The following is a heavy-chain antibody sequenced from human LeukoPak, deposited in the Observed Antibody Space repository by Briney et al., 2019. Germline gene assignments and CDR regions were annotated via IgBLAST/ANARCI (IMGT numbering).Heavy chain of an antibody. V-gene: IGHV3-48*01. CDR1: GFNYSSYT. CDR3: VRGSLASGVVVYYYYYLDV. Sequence: GGSLRLSCAASGFNYSSYTMNWVRQAPGMGLEWLSYISASRGITYYADSAKGRFTISRDNAKNSLYLQMNSLRAEDTAVYYCVRGSLASGVVVYYYYYLDVWGKGTTVTVSS. CDR2: ISASRGIT. J-gene: IGHJ6*03. D-gene: IGHD3-3*01.